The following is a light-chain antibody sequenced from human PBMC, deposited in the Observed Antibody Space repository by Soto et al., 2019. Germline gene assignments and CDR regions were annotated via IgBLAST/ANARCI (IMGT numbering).Light chain of an antibody. V-gene: IGKV1-17*01. CDR3: QQLKSKLIT. Sequence: DIQMTQSPSSLSASVCDRVTITSRASQGIISGLGWYKQKPGKAHKRLIYXASRLQXXVPSRFRAGGSGREFILTISSLQPEDFATYYCQQLKSKLITFGQGTRLEIK. J-gene: IGKJ5*01. CDR2: XAS. CDR1: QGIISG.